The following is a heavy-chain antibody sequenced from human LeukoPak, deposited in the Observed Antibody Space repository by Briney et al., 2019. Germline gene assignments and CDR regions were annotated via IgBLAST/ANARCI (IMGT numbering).Heavy chain of an antibody. CDR3: ASDHCSSTSCYPDY. V-gene: IGHV4-34*01. Sequence: SSETLSLTCAVYGGSFSGYYWSWIRQPPGKGLEWIGEINHSGSTNYNPSLKSRVTISVDTSKNQFSLKLSSVTAADTAVYYCASDHCSSTSCYPDYWGRGTLVTVSS. CDR1: GGSFSGYY. CDR2: INHSGST. J-gene: IGHJ4*02. D-gene: IGHD2-2*01.